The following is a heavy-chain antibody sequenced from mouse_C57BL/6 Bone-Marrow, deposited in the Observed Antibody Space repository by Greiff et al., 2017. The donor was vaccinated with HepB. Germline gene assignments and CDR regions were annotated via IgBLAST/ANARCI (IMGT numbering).Heavy chain of an antibody. CDR2: IDPENGDT. CDR1: GFNIKDDY. Sequence: EVKLQQSGAELVRPGASVKLSCTASGFNIKDDYMHWVKQRPEQGLEWIGWIDPENGDTEYASKVQGKATITADTSTNTAYLQISSLTSEDTAVYYCTAGHGSSYVYAMDYWGQGTSVTVSS. V-gene: IGHV14-4*01. CDR3: TAGHGSSYVYAMDY. J-gene: IGHJ4*01. D-gene: IGHD1-1*01.